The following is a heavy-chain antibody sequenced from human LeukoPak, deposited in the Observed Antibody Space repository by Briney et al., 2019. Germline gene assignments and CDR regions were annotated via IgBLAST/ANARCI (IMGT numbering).Heavy chain of an antibody. Sequence: GSLRLSCAASGFTFSSYAMSWVRQAPGEGLEWVSAISGSGGSTYYADSVKGRFTISRDNSKNPLYLQMNNLRAEDTAVYYWAKVSAPNRSSGYYYDSSGSPFGYWGQGTLVTVSS. CDR3: AKVSAPNRSSGYYYDSSGSPFGY. D-gene: IGHD3-22*01. J-gene: IGHJ4*02. V-gene: IGHV3-23*01. CDR2: ISGSGGST. CDR1: GFTFSSYA.